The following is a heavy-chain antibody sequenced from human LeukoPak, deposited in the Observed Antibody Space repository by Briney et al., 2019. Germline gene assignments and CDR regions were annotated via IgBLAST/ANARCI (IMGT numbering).Heavy chain of an antibody. CDR2: ISSSSSYI. J-gene: IGHJ4*02. D-gene: IGHD5-18*01. CDR3: ARAGAAMAHFDY. V-gene: IGHV3-21*01. Sequence: PGGSLRLSRAASGFTFSSYSMNWVRQAPGKGLEWVSSISSSSSYIYYADSVKGRFTISRDNAKNSLYLQMNSLRAEDTAVYYCARAGAAMAHFDYWGQGTLVTVSS. CDR1: GFTFSSYS.